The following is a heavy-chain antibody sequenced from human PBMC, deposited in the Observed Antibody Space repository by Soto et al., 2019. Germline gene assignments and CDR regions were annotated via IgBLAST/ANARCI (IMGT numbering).Heavy chain of an antibody. V-gene: IGHV1-8*01. CDR3: AKCDDYDSSGYSS. J-gene: IGHJ4*02. CDR1: GYTFTSYD. Sequence: QVQLVQSGAEVKKPGASVKVSCKASGYTFTSYDVNWVRQATGQGLEWMGWRNPNTGNTGYAQKFQGRVTMTRDTTITTGYMELSSLRSEDTAVYYCAKCDDYDSSGYSSWGQGSLVTVSS. D-gene: IGHD3-22*01. CDR2: RNPNTGNT.